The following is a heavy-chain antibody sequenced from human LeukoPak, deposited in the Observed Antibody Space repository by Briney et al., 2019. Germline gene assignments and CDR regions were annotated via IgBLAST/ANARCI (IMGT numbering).Heavy chain of an antibody. CDR3: AKDYKPDYYDSSGYCDY. V-gene: IGHV3-30*18. J-gene: IGHJ4*02. Sequence: PGGSLRLSCAASGFTFSSYGMHWVRQAPGKGLEWVAVISYDGSNKYYADSVKGRFTISRDNSKNTLYLQMNSLRAEDTAAYYCAKDYKPDYYDSSGYCDYWGQGTLVTVSS. CDR1: GFTFSSYG. CDR2: ISYDGSNK. D-gene: IGHD3-22*01.